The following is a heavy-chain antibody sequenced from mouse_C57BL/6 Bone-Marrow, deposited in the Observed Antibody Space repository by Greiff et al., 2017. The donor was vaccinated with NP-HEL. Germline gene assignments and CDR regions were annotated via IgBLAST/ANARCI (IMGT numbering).Heavy chain of an antibody. CDR2: IRNKANGYTT. J-gene: IGHJ4*01. V-gene: IGHV7-3*01. CDR3: ARYLRSAMDD. CDR1: GFTFTDYY. Sequence: EVKLVESGGGLVQPGGSLSLSCAASGFTFTDYYMSWVRQPPGKALEWLGFIRNKANGYTTEYSASVKGRFTISRDNSQSILYLQMNALRAEDSATYYCARYLRSAMDDWGQGTSVTVSS.